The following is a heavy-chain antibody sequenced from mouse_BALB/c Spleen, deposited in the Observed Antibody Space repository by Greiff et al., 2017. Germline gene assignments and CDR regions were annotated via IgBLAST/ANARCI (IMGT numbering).Heavy chain of an antibody. D-gene: IGHD2-10*02. V-gene: IGHV5-12-1*01. CDR3: ARSSYGNYDAMDY. Sequence: EVQLVESGGGLVKPGGSLKLSCAASGFAFSSYDMSWVRQTPEKRLEWVAYISSGGGSTYYPDTVKGRFTISRDNPKNTLFLQMTSLRSEDTAMYYCARSSYGNYDAMDYWGQGTSVTVSS. CDR2: ISSGGGST. J-gene: IGHJ4*01. CDR1: GFAFSSYD.